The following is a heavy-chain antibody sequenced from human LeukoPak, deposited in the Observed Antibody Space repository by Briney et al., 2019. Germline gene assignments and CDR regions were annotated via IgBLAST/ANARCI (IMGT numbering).Heavy chain of an antibody. CDR2: ISSSGSTI. Sequence: GGSLRLSCAASGFTFSSYAMSWVRQAPGKGLEWVSYISSSGSTIYYADSVKGRFTISRDNAKNSLYPQMNSLRAEDTAVYYCARDTVRFGELYTYWGQGTLVTVSS. D-gene: IGHD3-10*01. CDR1: GFTFSSYA. V-gene: IGHV3-48*03. J-gene: IGHJ4*02. CDR3: ARDTVRFGELYTY.